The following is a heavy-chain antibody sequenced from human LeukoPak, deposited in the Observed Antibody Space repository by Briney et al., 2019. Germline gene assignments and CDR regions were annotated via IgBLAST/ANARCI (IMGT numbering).Heavy chain of an antibody. Sequence: PGGSLRLSCTASGFTFSSYWMHWVRQAPGKGLVWVSRINTDGSTTNYADSVRGRFTISRDNAKNTLYLQMNSLRAEDTAEYYCARDWAVADVDNYWGQGTLVTVSS. CDR1: GFTFSSYW. J-gene: IGHJ4*02. D-gene: IGHD6-19*01. V-gene: IGHV3-74*01. CDR2: INTDGSTT. CDR3: ARDWAVADVDNY.